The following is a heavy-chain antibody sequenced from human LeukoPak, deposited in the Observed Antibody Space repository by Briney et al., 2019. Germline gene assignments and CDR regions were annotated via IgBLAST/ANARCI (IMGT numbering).Heavy chain of an antibody. CDR1: GYTFIDHY. V-gene: IGHV1-2*02. CDR3: ARAGHNSNSGGYDF. J-gene: IGHJ4*02. Sequence: ASVKVSCKPSGYTFIDHYLHWVRQAPGQGLESLGWIDPNTGDTNYPQKFQGRLTMTRDTSSSTAYMELNRLRSDDTAVYYCARAGHNSNSGGYDFWGLGTLVTVSS. D-gene: IGHD3-22*01. CDR2: IDPNTGDT.